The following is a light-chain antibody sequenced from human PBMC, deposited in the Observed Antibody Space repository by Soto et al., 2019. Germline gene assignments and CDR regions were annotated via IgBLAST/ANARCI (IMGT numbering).Light chain of an antibody. J-gene: IGLJ2*01. V-gene: IGLV1-40*01. CDR2: GNN. CDR3: QSYDSSLSGHVV. CDR1: SSNIGAGYD. Sequence: QSVLTQPPSVSGAPGQRVTISCTGSSSNIGAGYDVHWYQQLPGTAPKLLIYGNNNRPSGVPDPFSGAKSGTSASLAITGIQAEDEADYYCQSYDSSLSGHVVFGGGTQLTVL.